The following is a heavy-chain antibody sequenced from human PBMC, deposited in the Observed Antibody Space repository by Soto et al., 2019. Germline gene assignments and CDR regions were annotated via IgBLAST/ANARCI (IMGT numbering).Heavy chain of an antibody. V-gene: IGHV1-18*01. J-gene: IGHJ4*02. CDR1: GYTFTSYG. CDR3: AREPLLYDSSGYYSPYYFDY. Sequence: ASVKVSCKASGYTFTSYGISWVRQAPGQGLEWMGWISAYNGNTNYAQKLQGRVTMTTDTSTSTAYMELRSLRSDDTAVYHCAREPLLYDSSGYYSPYYFDYWGQGTLVTVSS. CDR2: ISAYNGNT. D-gene: IGHD3-22*01.